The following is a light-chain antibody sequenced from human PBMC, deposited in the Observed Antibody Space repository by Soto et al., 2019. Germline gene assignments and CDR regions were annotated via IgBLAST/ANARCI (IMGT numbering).Light chain of an antibody. CDR1: SSNIGAGYD. CDR3: QSYDSSLNYV. J-gene: IGLJ1*01. V-gene: IGLV1-40*01. Sequence: QSVLTQPPSVSGAPGQRVTISCTGSSSNIGAGYDVHWYQQLPGTAPMLLIYDNNNRPSGVPDRFSGSKSGTSASLAIAGLQAEDEADYYCQSYDSSLNYVFGTGTQLTVL. CDR2: DNN.